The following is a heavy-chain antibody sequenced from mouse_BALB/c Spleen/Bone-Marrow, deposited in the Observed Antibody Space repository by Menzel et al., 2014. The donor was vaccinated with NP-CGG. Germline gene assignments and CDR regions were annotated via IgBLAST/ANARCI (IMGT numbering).Heavy chain of an antibody. D-gene: IGHD1-1*01. CDR3: ARGGSSYGWYFDV. V-gene: IGHV14-3*02. CDR2: IDPANGNT. Sequence: EVQLQQSGAELVKPGASVKLSCIASGFNTKDTHMHWVKQRPEQGLEWIGRIDPANGNTKYDPKFQGKATITADTSSNTAYLQLSSLTSEDTAVYYCARGGSSYGWYFDVWGAGTTVTVSS. J-gene: IGHJ1*01. CDR1: GFNTKDTH.